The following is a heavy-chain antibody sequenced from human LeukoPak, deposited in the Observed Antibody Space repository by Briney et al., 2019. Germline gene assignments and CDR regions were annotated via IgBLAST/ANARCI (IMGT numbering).Heavy chain of an antibody. D-gene: IGHD1-26*01. J-gene: IGHJ4*02. CDR2: IIPIFGTA. Sequence: SVKVSCKASGGTCSSYAISWVRQAPGQGLEWMGRIIPIFGTANYAQKFQGRVTITTDESTSTAYMELSSLRSEDTAVYYCARGPLVGATTPGSVWGQGTLVTVSS. V-gene: IGHV1-69*05. CDR1: GGTCSSYA. CDR3: ARGPLVGATTPGSV.